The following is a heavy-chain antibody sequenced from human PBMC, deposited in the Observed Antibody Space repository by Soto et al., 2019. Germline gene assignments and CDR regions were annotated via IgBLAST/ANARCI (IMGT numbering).Heavy chain of an antibody. CDR2: IIPIFGTA. CDR1: GGTFSSYA. CDR3: AASRAAAAGSRDTMDV. D-gene: IGHD6-13*01. V-gene: IGHV1-69*12. J-gene: IGHJ6*02. Sequence: QVQLVQSGAAVKKPGSSVKVSCKASGGTFSSYAISWVRQAPGQGLEWMGGIIPIFGTANYAQKFQGRVTITADESTSTAYMELSSLRSEDTAVYYCAASRAAAAGSRDTMDVWGQGTTVTVSS.